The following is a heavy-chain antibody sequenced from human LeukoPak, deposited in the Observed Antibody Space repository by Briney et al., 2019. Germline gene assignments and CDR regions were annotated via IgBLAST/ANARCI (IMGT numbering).Heavy chain of an antibody. D-gene: IGHD5-12*01. J-gene: IGHJ4*02. CDR2: INHSGST. CDR1: GGSFSGYY. Sequence: SETLSLTCAVYGGSFSGYYWSWIRQPPGKGLEWIGEINHSGSTNYNPSLKSRVTISVDTSKNQFSLKLSSVTAADTAVYYCARATILGDCFDYWGQGTLVTVSS. CDR3: ARATILGDCFDY. V-gene: IGHV4-34*01.